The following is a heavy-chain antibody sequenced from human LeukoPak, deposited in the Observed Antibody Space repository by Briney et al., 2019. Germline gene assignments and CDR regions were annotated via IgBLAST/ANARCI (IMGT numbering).Heavy chain of an antibody. Sequence: GRSLGLSCAASGFTFSSYGMHWVRQAPGKGLEWVAVISYDGSNKYYADSVKGRFTISRDNSKNTLYLQMNSLRAEDTAVYYCAKDRDASGYYYYLPYFQHWGQGTLVTVSS. CDR3: AKDRDASGYYYYLPYFQH. D-gene: IGHD3-22*01. CDR1: GFTFSSYG. J-gene: IGHJ1*01. CDR2: ISYDGSNK. V-gene: IGHV3-30*18.